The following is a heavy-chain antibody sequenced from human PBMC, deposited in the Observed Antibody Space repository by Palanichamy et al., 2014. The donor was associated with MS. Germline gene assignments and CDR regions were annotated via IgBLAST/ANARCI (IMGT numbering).Heavy chain of an antibody. CDR2: LNPDGSTT. Sequence: EVRAGGGPGEGLVQPGGSRETLLCSLWIHLQYLLDALGPPTPGKGPVWVARLNPDGSTTTYADSVRGRFTISRDNAKSTLYLQMNSLRAEDTAVYYCARYVVASASYDCWGQGTLVTVSS. CDR1: IHLQYLL. V-gene: IGHV3-74*03. J-gene: IGHJ4*02. D-gene: IGHD2-2*01. CDR3: ARYVVASASYDC.